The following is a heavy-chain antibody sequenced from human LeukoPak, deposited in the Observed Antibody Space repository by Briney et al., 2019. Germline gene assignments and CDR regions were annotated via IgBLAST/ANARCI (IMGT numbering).Heavy chain of an antibody. CDR3: ARQKLNYYDSSGYYYGAFDI. CDR1: GGSISSGGYY. D-gene: IGHD3-22*01. CDR2: IYYSGST. Sequence: SETLSLTCTVSGGSISSGGYYCSWIRQHPGKGLEWIGYIYYSGSTYYNPSLKSRVTISVDTSKNQFSLKLSSVTAADTAVYYCARQKLNYYDSSGYYYGAFDIWGQGTMVTVSS. V-gene: IGHV4-31*03. J-gene: IGHJ3*02.